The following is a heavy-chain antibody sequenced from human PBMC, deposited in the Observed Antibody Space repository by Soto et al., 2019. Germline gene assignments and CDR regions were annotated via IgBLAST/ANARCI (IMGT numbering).Heavy chain of an antibody. Sequence: GGSLRLSCAASGFTFSSYGMHWVRQAPGKGLEWVAVISYDGSNKYYADSVKGRFTISRDNSKNTLYLQMNSLRAEDTAVYYCAKGELLWFGDSTARGMDVWGQGTTVTVSS. V-gene: IGHV3-30*18. CDR3: AKGELLWFGDSTARGMDV. D-gene: IGHD3-10*01. J-gene: IGHJ6*02. CDR1: GFTFSSYG. CDR2: ISYDGSNK.